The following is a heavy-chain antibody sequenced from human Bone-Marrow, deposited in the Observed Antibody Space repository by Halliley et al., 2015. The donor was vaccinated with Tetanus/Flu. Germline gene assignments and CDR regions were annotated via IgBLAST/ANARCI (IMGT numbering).Heavy chain of an antibody. CDR1: EFNFNAYA. J-gene: IGHJ6*02. Sequence: LSLTCAAPEFNFNAYAMHWVRQAPGKGLEWVAAVSDDGTKRFYADSVRGRFSIYRDPSKNTLHLHMNSLRTEDTAVYSCARDLRAGGSSAHSYYGMAVWGRGTTVIVSS. CDR3: ARDLRAGGSSAHSYYGMAV. CDR2: VSDDGTKR. D-gene: IGHD6-6*01. V-gene: IGHV3-30*14.